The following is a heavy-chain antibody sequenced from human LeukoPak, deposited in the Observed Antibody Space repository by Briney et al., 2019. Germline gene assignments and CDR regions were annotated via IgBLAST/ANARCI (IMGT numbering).Heavy chain of an antibody. Sequence: GGSLRLSCTASGFTFSSYAMSWVRQAPGKGLEWASAISGSGGSTYYADSVKGRFTISRDNSKNTLYLQMNSLRAEDTAVYYCAKDWGAVAGPFDYWGQGTLVTVSS. CDR1: GFTFSSYA. CDR2: ISGSGGST. J-gene: IGHJ4*02. D-gene: IGHD6-19*01. V-gene: IGHV3-23*01. CDR3: AKDWGAVAGPFDY.